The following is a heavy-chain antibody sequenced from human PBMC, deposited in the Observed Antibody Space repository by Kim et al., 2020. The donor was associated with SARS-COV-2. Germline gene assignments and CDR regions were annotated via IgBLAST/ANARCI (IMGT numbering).Heavy chain of an antibody. V-gene: IGHV1-69*04. CDR3: ASPGRYCSGGSCYSFPYYYYYYGMDV. CDR1: GGTFSSYA. J-gene: IGHJ6*02. CDR2: IIPILGIA. D-gene: IGHD2-15*01. Sequence: SVKVSCKASGGTFSSYAISWVRQAPGQGLEWMGRIIPILGIANYAQKFQGRVTITADKSTSTAYMELSSLRSEDTAVYYCASPGRYCSGGSCYSFPYYYYYYGMDVWGQGTTVTVSS.